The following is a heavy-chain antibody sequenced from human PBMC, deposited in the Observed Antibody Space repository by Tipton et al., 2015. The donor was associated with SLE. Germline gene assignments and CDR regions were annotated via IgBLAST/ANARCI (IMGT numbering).Heavy chain of an antibody. CDR3: ARARNDFWSSSHFVY. D-gene: IGHD3-3*01. CDR2: INPDSGAT. J-gene: IGHJ4*02. Sequence: QLVQSGAEVQKPGASVKVSCKTSGYTFTDYFIHWVRQAPGQGLEWMGWINPDSGATNYAQKFLGRVTMTRDTSFTIVYMELSRLTFDDTAVVYCARARNDFWSSSHFVYWGQGTLVTVSS. V-gene: IGHV1-2*02. CDR1: GYTFTDYF.